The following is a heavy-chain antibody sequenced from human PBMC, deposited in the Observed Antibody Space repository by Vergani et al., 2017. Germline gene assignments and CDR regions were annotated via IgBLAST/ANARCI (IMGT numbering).Heavy chain of an antibody. Sequence: EVQLVESGGGLVQPGRSLRLSCTASGFTFGDYAMSWVRQAPGKGLEWVSAISGSGGSTYYADSVKGRFTISRDNSKNTLYLQMNSLRAEDTAVYYCANLPPLRIAAAGTAENYFDYWGQGTLVTVSS. CDR2: ISGSGGST. J-gene: IGHJ4*02. D-gene: IGHD6-13*01. CDR1: GFTFGDYA. V-gene: IGHV3-23*04. CDR3: ANLPPLRIAAAGTAENYFDY.